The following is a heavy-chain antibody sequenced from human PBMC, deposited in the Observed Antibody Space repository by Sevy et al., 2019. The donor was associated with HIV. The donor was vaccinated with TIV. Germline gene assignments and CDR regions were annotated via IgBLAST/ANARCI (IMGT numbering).Heavy chain of an antibody. CDR2: IHYSGST. CDR1: GGSISNFY. CDR3: ARASSEIAGATRYYYYYMDV. V-gene: IGHV4-59*12. D-gene: IGHD1-26*01. Sequence: SETLSLTCTVSGGSISNFYWTWIRQPPGKGLEWIGYIHYSGSTNYNSSLKSRVIISVDTSKNQVSLRLTSVTAADTAVYYCARASSEIAGATRYYYYYMDVWGKGTTVTVSS. J-gene: IGHJ6*03.